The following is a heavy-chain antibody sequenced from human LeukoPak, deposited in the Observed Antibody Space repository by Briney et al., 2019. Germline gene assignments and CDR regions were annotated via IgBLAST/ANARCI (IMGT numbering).Heavy chain of an antibody. CDR1: GYTFTGYY. CDR2: INTYIGNT. Sequence: RASVKVSCKASGYTFTGYYMHWVRQAPGQGLEWMGWINTYIGNTNYAQKFQGRVTITADESTSTAYMELSSLRSEDTAVYYCAGVLPAYYFDYWGQGTLVTVSS. CDR3: AGVLPAYYFDY. J-gene: IGHJ4*02. V-gene: IGHV1/OR15-2*03. D-gene: IGHD1-14*01.